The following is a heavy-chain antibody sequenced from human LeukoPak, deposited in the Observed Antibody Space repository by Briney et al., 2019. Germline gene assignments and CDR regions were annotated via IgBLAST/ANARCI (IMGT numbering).Heavy chain of an antibody. V-gene: IGHV3-30*18. D-gene: IGHD3-3*01. CDR2: ISYDGSNK. CDR1: GFTFSSYG. Sequence: GGSLRLSCAASGFTFSSYGMHWVRQAPGKGLEWVAVISYDGSNKYYADSVKDRFTISRDNSKNTLYLQMNSLRAEDTAVYYCAKGDRNYDFWSGYYGHWGQGTLVTVSS. CDR3: AKGDRNYDFWSGYYGH. J-gene: IGHJ4*02.